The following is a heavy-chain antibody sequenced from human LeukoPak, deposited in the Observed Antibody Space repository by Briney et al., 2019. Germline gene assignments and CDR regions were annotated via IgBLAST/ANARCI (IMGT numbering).Heavy chain of an antibody. CDR1: GYTFTGYY. D-gene: IGHD4-17*01. V-gene: IGHV1-2*02. CDR3: ARGGYGEPVYYYYYYMDV. CDR2: INPNSGGT. Sequence: ASVKVSCKASGYTFTGYYMHWVRQAPGQGLEWMGWINPNSGGTNYAQKFQGRVTMTRDTSISTAYMELSRLRSDDTAVYYCARGGYGEPVYYYYYYMDVWGKGTTVTVSS. J-gene: IGHJ6*03.